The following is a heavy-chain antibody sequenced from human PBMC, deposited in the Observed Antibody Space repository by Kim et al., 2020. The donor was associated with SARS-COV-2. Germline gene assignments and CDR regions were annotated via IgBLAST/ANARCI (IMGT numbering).Heavy chain of an antibody. V-gene: IGHV4-34*01. CDR1: GGSFSGYY. CDR3: ARGARLRLGELSPRVHHYYYGMDV. Sequence: SETLSLTCAVYGGSFSGYYWSWIRQPPGKGLEWIGEINHSGSTNYNPSLKSRVTISVDTSKNQFSLKLSSVTAADTAVYNCARGARLRLGELSPRVHHYYYGMDVWGQGTTVTVSS. J-gene: IGHJ6*02. D-gene: IGHD3-16*02. CDR2: INHSGST.